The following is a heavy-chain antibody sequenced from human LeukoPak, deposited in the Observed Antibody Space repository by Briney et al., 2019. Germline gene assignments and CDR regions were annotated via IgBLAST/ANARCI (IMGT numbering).Heavy chain of an antibody. CDR2: IWYDGSNK. V-gene: IGHV3-33*01. D-gene: IGHD5-18*01. Sequence: GGSLRLSCAASGFTFSSYGMHWVRQAPGKGLEWVAVIWYDGSNKYYADSVKRRFTISRDNSKNTLYLQMNSLRAEDTAVYYCARGTSSGYSYGYLGAFDIWGQGTMVTVSS. J-gene: IGHJ3*02. CDR3: ARGTSSGYSYGYLGAFDI. CDR1: GFTFSSYG.